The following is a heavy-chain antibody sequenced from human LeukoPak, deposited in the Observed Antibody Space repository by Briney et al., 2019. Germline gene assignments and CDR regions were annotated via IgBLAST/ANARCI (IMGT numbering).Heavy chain of an antibody. CDR1: GFTFSSYS. CDR3: LREVDWKYAFDY. J-gene: IGHJ4*02. D-gene: IGHD1-7*01. V-gene: IGHV3-33*08. Sequence: GGSLRLSCAASGFTFSSYSMNWARQAPGKGLEWVAVIRPDGSHISYVNPVKGRFTISRDNSNNMLYLQMSSLRAEDTALYYCLREVDWKYAFDYWGRGTLVTVSS. CDR2: IRPDGSHI.